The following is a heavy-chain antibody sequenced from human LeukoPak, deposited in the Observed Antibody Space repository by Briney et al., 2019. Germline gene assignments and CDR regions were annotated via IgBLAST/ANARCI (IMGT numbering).Heavy chain of an antibody. Sequence: SETLSLTCAVYGGSLSGYYWGWIRQPPGKGLEWIGEIYHSGSTSYNPSLKSRVTISVDTSKNQFSLKLSSVTAADTAVYYCARGPPEWPLDYWGQGTLVAVSS. CDR3: ARGPPEWPLDY. CDR2: IYHSGST. J-gene: IGHJ4*02. D-gene: IGHD3-3*01. CDR1: GGSLSGYY. V-gene: IGHV4-34*01.